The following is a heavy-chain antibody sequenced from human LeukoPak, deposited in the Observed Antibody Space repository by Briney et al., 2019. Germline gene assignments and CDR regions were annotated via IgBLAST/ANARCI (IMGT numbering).Heavy chain of an antibody. CDR1: GFTFSSYW. D-gene: IGHD3-22*01. CDR2: IKQDGSEK. Sequence: GGSLRLSCAASGFTFSSYWMSWVRQAPGKGLEWVANIKQDGSEKYYVDSVKGRFTISRDNAKNSLYLQMNSLGAEDTAVYYCARDGHYYDSSGYPVYFDNWGQGTLVTVSS. J-gene: IGHJ4*02. CDR3: ARDGHYYDSSGYPVYFDN. V-gene: IGHV3-7*01.